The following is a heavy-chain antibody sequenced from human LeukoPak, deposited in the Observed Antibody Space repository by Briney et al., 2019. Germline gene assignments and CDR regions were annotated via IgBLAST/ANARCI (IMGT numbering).Heavy chain of an antibody. CDR1: RFTFSRYA. V-gene: IGHV3-30-3*01. Sequence: GGSLRLSCAASRFTFSRYAMHWVRQAPGKGLEWVAVTSYDGSNEYYVDSVKGRFTISRDNSKNILYLRMNSLRAEDTAVYYCARGPKEYTYGWYFGMDVWSQGTTVIVSS. CDR3: ARGPKEYTYGWYFGMDV. D-gene: IGHD5-18*01. CDR2: TSYDGSNE. J-gene: IGHJ6*02.